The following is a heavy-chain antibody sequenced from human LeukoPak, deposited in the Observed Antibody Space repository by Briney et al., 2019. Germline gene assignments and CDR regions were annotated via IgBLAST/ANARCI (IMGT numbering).Heavy chain of an antibody. Sequence: ASVKVSCKASGYTFTSYDINWVRQATGQGLEWRGWMNPNSGNTGYAQKFQGRVTMTRSTSISTAYMELSSLRSEDTAVYYCARGKDDYGDYVGFDPWGQGTLVTVSS. J-gene: IGHJ5*02. CDR3: ARGKDDYGDYVGFDP. CDR1: GYTFTSYD. D-gene: IGHD4-17*01. V-gene: IGHV1-8*01. CDR2: MNPNSGNT.